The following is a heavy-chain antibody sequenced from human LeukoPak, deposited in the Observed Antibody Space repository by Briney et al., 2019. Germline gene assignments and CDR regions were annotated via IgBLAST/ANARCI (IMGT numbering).Heavy chain of an antibody. CDR2: IYTNGST. CDR1: GGSISSYY. J-gene: IGHJ5*02. Sequence: PSETLSLTCTVSGGSISSYYWSWIRQPAGKGLEWIGRIYTNGSTNYNPSLKSRVTMSVDTSKNQFSLKLSSVTAADTAVYYCARDWWQQLALRFDPWGQGTLVTVSS. V-gene: IGHV4-4*07. CDR3: ARDWWQQLALRFDP. D-gene: IGHD6-13*01.